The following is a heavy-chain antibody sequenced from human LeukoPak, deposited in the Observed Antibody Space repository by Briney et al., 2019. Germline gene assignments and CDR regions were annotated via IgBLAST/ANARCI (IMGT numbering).Heavy chain of an antibody. CDR2: LYYIGST. CDR1: GGSISTYY. J-gene: IGHJ6*03. V-gene: IGHV4-59*01. Sequence: SETLSLTCTVSGGSISTYYWSWIRQPPGKGLEWIGYLYYIGSTNYNPSLKSRVTISVDTSKNQFSLKLSSVTAADTAVYYCARDPLNYYYMDVWGKGTTVTVSS. CDR3: ARDPLNYYYMDV.